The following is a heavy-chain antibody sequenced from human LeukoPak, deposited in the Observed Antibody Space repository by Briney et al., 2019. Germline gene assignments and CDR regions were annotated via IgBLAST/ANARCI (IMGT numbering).Heavy chain of an antibody. CDR1: GGSFSGYY. CDR2: IYYSGST. V-gene: IGHV4-34*09. CDR3: ARDRFHSYGLRYFDL. Sequence: SETLSLTCAVYGGSFSGYYWSWIRQPPGKGLEWIGYIYYSGSTYYNPSLKSRVTISVDTSKNQFSLRLSSVTVADTAVYYCARDRFHSYGLRYFDLWGRGTLVTVSS. J-gene: IGHJ2*01. D-gene: IGHD5-18*01.